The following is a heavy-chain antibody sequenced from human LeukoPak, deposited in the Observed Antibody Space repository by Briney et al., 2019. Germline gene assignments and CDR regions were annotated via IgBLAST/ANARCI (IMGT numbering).Heavy chain of an antibody. J-gene: IGHJ6*02. Sequence: GGSLRLSCAASGFTFSSYWMDWVRQAPGKGLVWVSRINSDGSSTSYADSVKGRFTVSRDNAKNTLYLQMNSLRAEDTAVYYCAREGCSGGSCYSDYYGMDVWGQGTTVTVSS. CDR3: AREGCSGGSCYSDYYGMDV. V-gene: IGHV3-74*01. CDR2: INSDGSST. CDR1: GFTFSSYW. D-gene: IGHD2-15*01.